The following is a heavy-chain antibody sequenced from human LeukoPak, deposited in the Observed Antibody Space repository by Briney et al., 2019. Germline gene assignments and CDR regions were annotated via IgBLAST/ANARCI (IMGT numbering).Heavy chain of an antibody. Sequence: ASVKVSCKASGYTFTSYYMHWVRQAPGQGLEWMGIINPNTGGTQYAQKFQGRLTMTRDTSINTAYMDLSRLRSDDTALYFCARGELELRGYYYYYYMDVWGKGTTVTVSS. CDR3: ARGELELRGYYYYYYMDV. V-gene: IGHV1-2*02. D-gene: IGHD1-7*01. CDR1: GYTFTSYY. J-gene: IGHJ6*03. CDR2: INPNTGGT.